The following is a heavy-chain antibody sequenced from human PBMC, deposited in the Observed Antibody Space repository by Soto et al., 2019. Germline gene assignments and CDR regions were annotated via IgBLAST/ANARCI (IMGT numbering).Heavy chain of an antibody. J-gene: IGHJ6*02. CDR2: IYYSGST. V-gene: IGHV4-59*01. Sequence: PXGTLSLTCTVSGGSISSYYWSWMRQPAGKGLEWIGYIYYSGSTNYNPSLKSRVTISVDTSKNQFSLKLSSVTAAETAVYYCAALYYYGSGSYYNYYYYYGMDVWGQGTTVTVSS. CDR1: GGSISSYY. CDR3: AALYYYGSGSYYNYYYYYGMDV. D-gene: IGHD3-10*01.